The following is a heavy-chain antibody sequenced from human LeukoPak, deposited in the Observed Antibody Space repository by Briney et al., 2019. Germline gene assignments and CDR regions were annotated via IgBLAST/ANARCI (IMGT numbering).Heavy chain of an antibody. CDR1: GITLSNYG. CDR2: INDSGGST. V-gene: IGHV3-23*01. D-gene: IGHD3/OR15-3a*01. CDR3: AKRGVVIRVILVGFHKAAYYFES. J-gene: IGHJ4*02. Sequence: GGSLRLSCAGSGITLSNYGMSWVRQAPGKGLEWVAGINDSGGSTNYADSVKGRYTISRDNPKNTLYLQMNSLRAEDTAVYFCAKRGVVIRVILVGFHKAAYYFESWGQGALVTVSS.